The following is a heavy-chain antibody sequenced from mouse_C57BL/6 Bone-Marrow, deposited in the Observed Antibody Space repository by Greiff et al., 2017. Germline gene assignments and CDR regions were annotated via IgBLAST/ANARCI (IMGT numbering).Heavy chain of an antibody. Sequence: VQLKESGAELVRPGASVKLSCTASGFNIKDDYMHWVKQRPEQGLEWIGWIDPENGDTEYASKFQGKATITADTSSNTAYLKLSSLTSEDTAVYYCTTYDYDGAWFAYWGQGTLVTVSA. CDR1: GFNIKDDY. CDR3: TTYDYDGAWFAY. J-gene: IGHJ3*01. V-gene: IGHV14-4*01. D-gene: IGHD2-4*01. CDR2: IDPENGDT.